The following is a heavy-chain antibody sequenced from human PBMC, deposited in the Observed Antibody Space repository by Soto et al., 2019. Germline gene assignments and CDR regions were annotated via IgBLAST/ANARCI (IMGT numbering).Heavy chain of an antibody. Sequence: SQTLALACAISGDSVSSNSSACNFIRQSPSRGLEWLGRTYYRSKWNNDYALSVKSRITINPDTPKNQFSLHLYSVTPEDTAVYYCTGITSFRGMDVWGQGTPVTVSS. J-gene: IGHJ6*02. CDR2: TYYRSKWNN. V-gene: IGHV6-1*01. CDR1: GDSVSSNSSA. CDR3: TGITSFRGMDV. D-gene: IGHD3-10*01.